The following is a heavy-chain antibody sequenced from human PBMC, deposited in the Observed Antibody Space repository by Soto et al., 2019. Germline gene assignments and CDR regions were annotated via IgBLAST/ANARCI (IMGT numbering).Heavy chain of an antibody. D-gene: IGHD1-26*01. CDR2: VDTGNGNT. CDR1: GYTFTSYA. CDR3: ARDAKWDPRGVEAQQDGYFDY. Sequence: GASVKVSCKASGYTFTSYAIHWVRQAPGQSLEWMGWVDTGNGNTKYSQKFQGRVTITRDTYANTADMELSSLRSEDTAVYYCARDAKWDPRGVEAQQDGYFDYWGQGTLVTVSS. V-gene: IGHV1-3*04. J-gene: IGHJ4*02.